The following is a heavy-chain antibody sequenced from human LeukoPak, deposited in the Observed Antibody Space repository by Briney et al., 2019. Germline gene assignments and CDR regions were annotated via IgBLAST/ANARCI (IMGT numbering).Heavy chain of an antibody. Sequence: GGSLRLSCAVSGFTFSTYWMSWVRQAPGKGLELVAHIKPDGSEKYYVDSVKGRFTISRDNAKNSLYLQVNSLRAEDTAVYYCARNQRRLDYWGQGTLVTVSS. CDR3: ARNQRRLDY. CDR2: IKPDGSEK. V-gene: IGHV3-7*01. D-gene: IGHD1-14*01. CDR1: GFTFSTYW. J-gene: IGHJ4*02.